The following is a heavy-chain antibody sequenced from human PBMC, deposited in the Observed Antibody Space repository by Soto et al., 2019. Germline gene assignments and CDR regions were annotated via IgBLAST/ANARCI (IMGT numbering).Heavy chain of an antibody. J-gene: IGHJ2*01. CDR1: GFTFSDSA. V-gene: IGHV3-73*02. D-gene: IGHD2-21*01. Sequence: EVQLVESGGGLVQPGGSLKLCCAASGFTFSDSAMHWVRQASGEGLEWLGRIRSKGNNYATEYGASLKGRFTISRDDSKKTTYLQMSNLNTEDTAVYYCVRYSRTLGWFFDLWGRGTLVTVSS. CDR3: VRYSRTLGWFFDL. CDR2: IRSKGNNYAT.